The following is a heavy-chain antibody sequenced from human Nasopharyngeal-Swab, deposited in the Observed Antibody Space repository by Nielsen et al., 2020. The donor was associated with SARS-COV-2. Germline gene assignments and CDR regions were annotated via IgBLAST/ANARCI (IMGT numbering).Heavy chain of an antibody. CDR2: IYYSGST. CDR1: GGSISSSSYY. D-gene: IGHD5/OR15-5a*01. Sequence: SETLSLTCTVSGGSISSSSYYWGWIRQPPGKGLEWIGSIYYSGSTYYNPSLKSRVTISVDTSKNQFSLKLSSVTAADTAVYYCARHVYTLGHWGQGTLVTVSS. V-gene: IGHV4-39*01. CDR3: ARHVYTLGH. J-gene: IGHJ4*02.